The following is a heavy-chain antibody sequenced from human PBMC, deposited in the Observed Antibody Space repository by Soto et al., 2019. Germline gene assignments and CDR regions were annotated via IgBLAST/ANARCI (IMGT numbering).Heavy chain of an antibody. D-gene: IGHD3-22*01. V-gene: IGHV3-30-3*01. Sequence: GGSLRLSCAASGFTFSSYAMNWVLQAPGKGLEWVAVISYDGSNKYYADSVKGRFTISRDNSKNTLYLQMNSLRAEDTAVYYCAREYDSSGYYYAPIDYWGQGTLVTVSS. CDR2: ISYDGSNK. J-gene: IGHJ4*02. CDR1: GFTFSSYA. CDR3: AREYDSSGYYYAPIDY.